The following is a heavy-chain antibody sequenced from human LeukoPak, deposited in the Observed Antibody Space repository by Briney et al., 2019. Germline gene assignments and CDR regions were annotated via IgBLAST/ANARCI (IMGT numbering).Heavy chain of an antibody. CDR1: GASISSSSYY. CDR2: IYYSGST. Sequence: PSETLSLTCTVSGASISSSSYYWGWLRQPPGKGLEWIASIYYSGSTYYNPSLKSRVTISVDTSKNQFSLKLSSVTAADTAVYYCASEAYYYDSSGYSFDYWGQGTLVTVSA. D-gene: IGHD3-22*01. J-gene: IGHJ4*02. CDR3: ASEAYYYDSSGYSFDY. V-gene: IGHV4-39*07.